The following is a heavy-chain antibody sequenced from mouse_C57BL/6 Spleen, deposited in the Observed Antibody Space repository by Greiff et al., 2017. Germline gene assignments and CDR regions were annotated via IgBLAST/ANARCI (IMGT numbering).Heavy chain of an antibody. V-gene: IGHV1-82*01. D-gene: IGHD1-1*01. Sequence: QVQLQQSGPELVKPGASVKISCKASGYAFSSSWMNWVKQRPGKGLEWIGRIYPGDGDTNYNGKFKGKATLTADKSSSTAYMQLSSLTSEDSAVYFCANNYGSSLYYFDYWGQGTTLTVSS. CDR2: IYPGDGDT. CDR1: GYAFSSSW. CDR3: ANNYGSSLYYFDY. J-gene: IGHJ2*01.